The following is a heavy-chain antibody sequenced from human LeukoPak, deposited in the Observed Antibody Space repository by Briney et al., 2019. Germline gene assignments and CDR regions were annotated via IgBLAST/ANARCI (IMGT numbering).Heavy chain of an antibody. Sequence: PSETLSLTCAVYGGSFSGYYWSWIRQPPGKGLEWIGETNHSGSTNYNPSLKSRVTISVDTSKNQFSLKLSSVTAADTAVYYCARIWGLRYFDWLLSSGPFDIWGQGTMVTVSS. D-gene: IGHD3-9*01. CDR1: GGSFSGYY. V-gene: IGHV4-34*01. CDR2: TNHSGST. J-gene: IGHJ3*02. CDR3: ARIWGLRYFDWLLSSGPFDI.